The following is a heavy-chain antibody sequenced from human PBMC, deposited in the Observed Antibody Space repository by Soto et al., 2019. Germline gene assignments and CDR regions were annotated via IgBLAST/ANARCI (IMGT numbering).Heavy chain of an antibody. J-gene: IGHJ4*02. CDR3: GRRKNDESDGYLGDFDY. CDR1: GGSISSSSYY. D-gene: IGHD3-22*01. CDR2: IYNSGST. Sequence: QLQLQESGPGLVKPSETLSLTCTVSGGSISSSSYYWGWIRQRPGKGREWMGSIYNSGSTYYNQSLKCRVTVTIDTAKNHISVKPSSVTAADNAVYYCGRRKNDESDGYLGDFDYWGQGTLVTVSS. V-gene: IGHV4-39*02.